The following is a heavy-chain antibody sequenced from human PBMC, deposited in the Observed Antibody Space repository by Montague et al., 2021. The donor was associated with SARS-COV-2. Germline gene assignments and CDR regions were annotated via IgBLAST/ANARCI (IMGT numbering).Heavy chain of an antibody. D-gene: IGHD5-12*01. J-gene: IGHJ4*02. CDR1: GFSISSGFY. CDR3: ARRGYTGFDYFDY. Sequence: ETLSLTCSVSGFSISSGFYWAWIRQSPGKGPEWIGTVYHSGYTHYNPSLKGRVTVSIDTSKNQFSLTVTSVTAADTAVYFCARRGYTGFDYFDYWGQGTLVTVSS. V-gene: IGHV4-38-2*01. CDR2: VYHSGYT.